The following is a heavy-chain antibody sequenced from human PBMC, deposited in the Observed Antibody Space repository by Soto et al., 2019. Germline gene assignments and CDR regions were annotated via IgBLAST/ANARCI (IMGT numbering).Heavy chain of an antibody. J-gene: IGHJ4*02. CDR2: IYYSGST. CDR1: GGSISSGGYY. CDR3: ARGSWRYYDSSGYYYDY. Sequence: PSETLSLTCTVSGGSISSGGYYWSWIRQHPGKGLEWIGYIYYSGSTYYNPSLKSRVTISVDTSKNQFSLKLSSVTAADTAVYYCARGSWRYYDSSGYYYDYWGQGTLVTVSS. D-gene: IGHD3-22*01. V-gene: IGHV4-31*03.